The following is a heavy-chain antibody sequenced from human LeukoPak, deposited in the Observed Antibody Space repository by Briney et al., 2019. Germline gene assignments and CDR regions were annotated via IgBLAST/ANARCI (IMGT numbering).Heavy chain of an antibody. D-gene: IGHD3-9*01. CDR1: GYTFTSYG. CDR2: ISAYNGNT. V-gene: IGHV1-18*01. Sequence: GASVKVSCKASGYTFTSYGISWVRQAPGQGLEWMGWISAYNGNTNYAQKLQGRVTMTTDTSTSTAYMELRSLRSDDTAVYYCARDWPILTGSSWDAFDIWGQGTMVTVSS. CDR3: ARDWPILTGSSWDAFDI. J-gene: IGHJ3*02.